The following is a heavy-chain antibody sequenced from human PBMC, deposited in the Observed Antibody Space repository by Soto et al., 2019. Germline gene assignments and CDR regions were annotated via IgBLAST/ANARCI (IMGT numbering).Heavy chain of an antibody. V-gene: IGHV4-30-2*01. CDR3: AREVKVRGVISYFDY. J-gene: IGHJ4*02. Sequence: SETLSLTCAVSGGSISSGGYSWSWIRQPPGKGLEWIGYIYHSGSTYYNPSLKSRVTMSVDRSKNQFSLKLSSVTAADTAVYYCAREVKVRGVISYFDYWGQGTLVTVSS. CDR1: GGSISSGGYS. CDR2: IYHSGST. D-gene: IGHD3-10*01.